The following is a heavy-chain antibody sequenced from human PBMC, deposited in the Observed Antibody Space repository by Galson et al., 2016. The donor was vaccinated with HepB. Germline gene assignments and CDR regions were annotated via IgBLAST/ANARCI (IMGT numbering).Heavy chain of an antibody. V-gene: IGHV3-48*02. CDR3: ARVVYGSGSYYRFYDY. CDR2: ITSSSSLI. CDR1: GFTFSSYS. D-gene: IGHD3-10*01. J-gene: IGHJ4*02. Sequence: SLRLSCAASGFTFSSYSMNWVRQAPGKGLEWISYITSSSSLIFYADSVKGRFTISRDNARNSLYLQMNILRDEDTAVYCCARVVYGSGSYYRFYDYWGQGTLVTVSS.